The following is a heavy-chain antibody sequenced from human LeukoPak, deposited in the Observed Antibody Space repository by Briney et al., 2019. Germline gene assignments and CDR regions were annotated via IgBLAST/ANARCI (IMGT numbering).Heavy chain of an antibody. J-gene: IGHJ3*02. Sequence: GASVKVSCKASGYTFTGFYMHWVRQAPGQGLEWMGWINPNSGGTNYAQKFQGRVTMTRDTSISTAYMELSRLRSDDTAVYYCARRVGNNDVFDIWGQGTMVTVSS. CDR2: INPNSGGT. CDR3: ARRVGNNDVFDI. V-gene: IGHV1-2*02. D-gene: IGHD1-26*01. CDR1: GYTFTGFY.